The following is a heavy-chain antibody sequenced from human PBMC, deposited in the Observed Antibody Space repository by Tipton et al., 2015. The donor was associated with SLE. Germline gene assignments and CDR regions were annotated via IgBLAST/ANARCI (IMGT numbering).Heavy chain of an antibody. CDR2: INTDGRTT. CDR3: TRDIGGFGSY. J-gene: IGHJ4*02. CDR1: GFTFSNYW. D-gene: IGHD3-10*01. V-gene: IGHV3-74*01. Sequence: GSLRLSCAASGFTFSNYWMHWVRQAPGEGLVWVSRINTDGRTTNYADSVRGRFTISRDNARNTLYLQMTSLRAEDTAVYYCTRDIGGFGSYWGQGTLVTVSS.